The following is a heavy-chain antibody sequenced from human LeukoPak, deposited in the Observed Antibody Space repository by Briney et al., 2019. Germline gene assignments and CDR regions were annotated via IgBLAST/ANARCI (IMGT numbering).Heavy chain of an antibody. CDR3: ARGDYYGSGSYDIFWRY. J-gene: IGHJ4*02. CDR2: IHPNSGVT. D-gene: IGHD3-10*01. Sequence: ASVKVSCKASGYTFTGHYMHWVRQAPGQGLEWMGWIHPNSGVTNYAENFQGRVTMTRDTSITTAHMELSSLRSDDTAVYYCARGDYYGSGSYDIFWRYWGQGTLVTVSS. V-gene: IGHV1-2*02. CDR1: GYTFTGHY.